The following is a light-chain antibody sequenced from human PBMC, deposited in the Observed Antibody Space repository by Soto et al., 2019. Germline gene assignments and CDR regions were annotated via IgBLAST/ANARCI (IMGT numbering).Light chain of an antibody. CDR2: GAS. J-gene: IGKJ2*01. V-gene: IGKV3-15*01. CDR3: QQYDNWPRT. Sequence: IVMTQSPATLSVSPGERATLSCRASQSVSSSLAWYQQKPGQAPRLLIYGASTRATGIPARFSGSGSGTDFTLTISSLLSEDFAVYYCQQYDNWPRTFGQGTKLQIK. CDR1: QSVSSS.